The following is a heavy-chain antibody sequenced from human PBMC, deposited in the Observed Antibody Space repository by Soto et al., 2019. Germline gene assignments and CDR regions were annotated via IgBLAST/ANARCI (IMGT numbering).Heavy chain of an antibody. CDR1: GYTFTSYD. CDR3: AIGLMVRMGGFDY. CDR2: MNPNSGNT. J-gene: IGHJ4*02. Sequence: QVQLVQSGAEVKKPGVSVKVSCKASGYTFTSYDINWVRQATGQGLEWMGWMNPNSGNTGYAQKLQGRVTMTRNTSIITAYMELSSLRSEYTAVYYCAIGLMVRMGGFDYWGQGTLVTVSS. D-gene: IGHD3-10*01. V-gene: IGHV1-8*01.